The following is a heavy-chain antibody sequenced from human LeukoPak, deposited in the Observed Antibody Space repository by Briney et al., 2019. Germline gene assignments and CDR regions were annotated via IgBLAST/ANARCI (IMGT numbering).Heavy chain of an antibody. CDR2: IWYDGSNK. Sequence: GGSLRLSCAASGFTFSSYGMHWVRQAPGKGLEWVAVIWYDGSNKYYADSVKGRFTISRDNSKNTLYLQMNSLRAEDTAVYYCARDDLFGNYFDSWGQGTLVAVSS. D-gene: IGHD3-10*01. CDR3: ARDDLFGNYFDS. J-gene: IGHJ4*02. V-gene: IGHV3-33*01. CDR1: GFTFSSYG.